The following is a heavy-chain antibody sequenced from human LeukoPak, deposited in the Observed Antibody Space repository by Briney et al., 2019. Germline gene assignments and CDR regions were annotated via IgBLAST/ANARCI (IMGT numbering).Heavy chain of an antibody. CDR3: ASQDERITMVRGVIRFDY. D-gene: IGHD3-10*01. CDR2: IYYSGST. Sequence: PSETLSLTRTVSGGSISSSSYYWGWIRQPPGKGLEWIGSIYYSGSTYYNPSLKSRVTISVDTSKNQFSLKLSSVTAADTAVYYCASQDERITMVRGVIRFDYWGQGTLVTVSS. CDR1: GGSISSSSYY. V-gene: IGHV4-39*01. J-gene: IGHJ4*02.